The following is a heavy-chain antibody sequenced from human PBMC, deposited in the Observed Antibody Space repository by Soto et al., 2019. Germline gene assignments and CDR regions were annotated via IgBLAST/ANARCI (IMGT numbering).Heavy chain of an antibody. CDR1: GYTFSSNS. J-gene: IGHJ4*02. D-gene: IGHD2-15*01. CDR2: ITPFNGDT. CDR3: ARVRVVVGATIDY. V-gene: IGHV1-18*04. Sequence: GASVKVSCKASGYTFSSNSIHWVRQAPGQGLEWMGWITPFNGDTSYAQKFQGRVTMTTDTSTSTVFMELRSLRFDDTAVYYCARVRVVVGATIDYWGQGTLVTVSS.